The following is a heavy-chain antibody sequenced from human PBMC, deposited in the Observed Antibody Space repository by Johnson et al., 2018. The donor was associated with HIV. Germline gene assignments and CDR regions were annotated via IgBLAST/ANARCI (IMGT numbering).Heavy chain of an antibody. J-gene: IGHJ3*01. V-gene: IGHV3-30*04. CDR3: AKGLRWIDAYDF. CDR1: GFAFSNSA. Sequence: QVQLVESGGGVVQPGGSLTLTCEASGFAFSNSALHWVRQAPGKGLEWVVVISDDAVYKHYGDSVKGRFSISRDNSKNTVDLRMNRLRSEDTAVYWCAKGLRWIDAYDFWGQGTMVAVSS. CDR2: ISDDAVYK. D-gene: IGHD4-23*01.